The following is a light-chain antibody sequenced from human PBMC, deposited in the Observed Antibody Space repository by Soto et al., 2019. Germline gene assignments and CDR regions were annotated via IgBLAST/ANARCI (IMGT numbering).Light chain of an antibody. Sequence: EIVLTQSPGTLSLSPGERATLSCRASQSVSSSYLAWYQQKPGQAPRLLIYGASSRATGIPDRFSGSGSGTDSTLTISRLEPEDFAVYYCQQYGSSPYWTFGQGTKVEIK. V-gene: IGKV3-20*01. J-gene: IGKJ1*01. CDR1: QSVSSSY. CDR3: QQYGSSPYWT. CDR2: GAS.